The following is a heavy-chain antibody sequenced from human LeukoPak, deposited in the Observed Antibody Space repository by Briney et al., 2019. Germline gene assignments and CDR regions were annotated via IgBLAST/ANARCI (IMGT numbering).Heavy chain of an antibody. D-gene: IGHD6-13*01. V-gene: IGHV3-30-3*01. J-gene: IGHJ6*02. CDR3: ARGPRGAAAGKPGLYYYFGLDV. Sequence: PGRSLRLSCVASGFTFSHYTMHWVRQAPGKGLEWVALILYDGSNKYYADSVKGRFTISRDSSKSTLYVQMNSLRAEDTAVYYCARGPRGAAAGKPGLYYYFGLDVWGQGTTVTVSS. CDR2: ILYDGSNK. CDR1: GFTFSHYT.